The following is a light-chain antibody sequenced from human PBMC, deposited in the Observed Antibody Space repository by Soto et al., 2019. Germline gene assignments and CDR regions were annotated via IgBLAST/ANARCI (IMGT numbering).Light chain of an antibody. J-gene: IGLJ2*01. CDR1: SRDIGGYKY. CDR2: DVS. Sequence: QSALTQRACVSGSPGQSIAISCSGTSRDIGGYKYVSWYQQHPGKAPKLIIYDVSDRPSGVSDRFSGSKSGNTASLTISGLQAEDEADYYCSSYTSSSTQVFGGGTKLTVL. V-gene: IGLV2-14*01. CDR3: SSYTSSSTQV.